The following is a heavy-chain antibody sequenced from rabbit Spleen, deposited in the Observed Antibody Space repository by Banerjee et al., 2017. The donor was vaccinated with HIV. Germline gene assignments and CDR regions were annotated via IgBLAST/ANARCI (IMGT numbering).Heavy chain of an antibody. CDR2: IDSGSSGFT. V-gene: IGHV1S40*01. CDR3: ARDSGSSFSSYGMDL. D-gene: IGHD8-1*01. Sequence: QSLEESGGDLVKPGASLTLTCKASGFSFSSGYDMCWVRQAPGKGLEWIACIDSGSSGFTYFASWAKGRFTISKTSSTTVTLQMTSLTAADTATYFCARDSGSSFSSYGMDLWGPGTLVTVS. J-gene: IGHJ6*01. CDR1: GFSFSSGYD.